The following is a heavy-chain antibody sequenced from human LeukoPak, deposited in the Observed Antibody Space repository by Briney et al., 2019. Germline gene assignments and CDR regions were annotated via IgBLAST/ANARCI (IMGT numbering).Heavy chain of an antibody. CDR2: INWNGGST. V-gene: IGHV3-20*04. J-gene: IGHJ6*03. D-gene: IGHD5-18*01. CDR3: ARVRWIQLWLFSPFYMDV. CDR1: GFTFDDYG. Sequence: GGSLRLSCAASGFTFDDYGMSWVRQAPGKGLEWVSGINWNGGSTGYADSVKGRFTISRDNAKNSLYLQMNSLRAEDTALYYCARVRWIQLWLFSPFYMDVWGKGTTVAVSS.